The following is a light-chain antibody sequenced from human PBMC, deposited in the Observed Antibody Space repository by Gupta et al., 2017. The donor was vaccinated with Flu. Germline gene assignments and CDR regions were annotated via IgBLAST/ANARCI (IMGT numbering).Light chain of an antibody. CDR2: GAS. Sequence: PATVSVSPGERATLSCRASQRISRNLAWFQQKPGQAPRLLIYGASTRATGVPARFSGSGSGTEFTLTISSLQSEDIAVYYCQQYDDWPRTFGQGTKREIK. V-gene: IGKV3-15*01. CDR3: QQYDDWPRT. CDR1: QRISRN. J-gene: IGKJ2*01.